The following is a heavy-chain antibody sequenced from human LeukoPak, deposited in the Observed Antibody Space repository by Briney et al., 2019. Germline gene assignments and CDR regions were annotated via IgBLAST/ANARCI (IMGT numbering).Heavy chain of an antibody. J-gene: IGHJ4*02. CDR2: IKQEGSGK. D-gene: IGHD5-12*01. CDR3: ARHLRVAGVDY. CDR1: GFIFGSYW. Sequence: GGSLRLSCTASGFIFGSYWMSWVRQAPGKGLEWMANIKQEGSGKNYVDSLKGRFTIARDTAKNSVYLQMSSLRAEDTAVYYGARHLRVAGVDYWGQGTLVTVSS. V-gene: IGHV3-7*01.